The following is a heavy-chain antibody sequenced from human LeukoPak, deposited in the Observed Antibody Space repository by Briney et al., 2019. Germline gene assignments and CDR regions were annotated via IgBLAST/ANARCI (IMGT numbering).Heavy chain of an antibody. CDR2: IRQDGSEK. CDR3: TRGLDVFDI. V-gene: IGHV3-7*03. Sequence: PGGSLRLSCVVSGLTFRSYSMSWVRQAPGKGLEWVANIRQDGSEKYYVDSVKGRFTISRGNAKNSLYLQMNSLRAEDTAMSYCTRGLDVFDIWGRGTMVTVSS. CDR1: GLTFRSYS. J-gene: IGHJ3*02.